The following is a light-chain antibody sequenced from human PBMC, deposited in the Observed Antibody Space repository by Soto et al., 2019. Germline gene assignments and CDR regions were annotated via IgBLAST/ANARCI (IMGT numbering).Light chain of an antibody. J-gene: IGLJ2*01. CDR1: SWHSNYA. Sequence: QPVLTQSPSASASLGASVKLTCTLSSWHSNYAIAWHQQQSEKGPRYLMKLNSDGSHSKGDGIPDRFSGSSSGAERYLTSSSLQSEDEADYYCQTWGSGIVVFGGGTKLTVL. V-gene: IGLV4-69*01. CDR3: QTWGSGIVV. CDR2: LNSDGSH.